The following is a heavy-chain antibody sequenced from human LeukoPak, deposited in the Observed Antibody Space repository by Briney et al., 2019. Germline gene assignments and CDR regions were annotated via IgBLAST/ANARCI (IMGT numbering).Heavy chain of an antibody. CDR1: GFIFSDYC. V-gene: IGHV3-11*01. CDR3: ARGAAGEFDY. CDR2: IDNAYTI. D-gene: IGHD3-16*01. J-gene: IGHJ4*02. Sequence: GGSLRLSCAASGFIFSDYCMTWIRQSPGKGLEWISYIDNAYTIYYADSVKGRFTISRDNAKNSLYLQMNSLRADDTAVYYCARGAAGEFDYWGQGTLVTVSS.